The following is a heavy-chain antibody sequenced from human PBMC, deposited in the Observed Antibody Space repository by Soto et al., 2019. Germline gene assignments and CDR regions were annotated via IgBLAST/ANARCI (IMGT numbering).Heavy chain of an antibody. D-gene: IGHD1-26*01. CDR3: ASGIXGATLANP. V-gene: IGHV4-30-4*01. CDR2: IYYSGST. CDR1: GGSISSGDYY. Sequence: PSETLSLTCTVSGGSISSGDYYWSWIRQPPGKGLECIGYIYYSGSTYYNPSLKSRVTISVDTSKNQFSLKLSSVTAADTAVYYCASGIXGATLANPWGQGTLFTVSS. J-gene: IGHJ5*02.